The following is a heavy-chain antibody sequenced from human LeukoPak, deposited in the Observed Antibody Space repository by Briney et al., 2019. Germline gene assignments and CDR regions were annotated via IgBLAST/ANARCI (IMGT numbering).Heavy chain of an antibody. J-gene: IGHJ5*02. V-gene: IGHV4-38-2*01. D-gene: IGHD2-2*01. CDR3: ARRLIVVVPAARRDNWFDP. CDR2: IYHSVRT. CDR1: GYSLSSGYY. Sequence: SETLSLTSAVSGYSLSSGYYWGWIRQPPGKGLEWIGSIYHSVRTHYTPSLKSRVTISVDTSKNQFSLKLSSVTAADTAVYYCARRLIVVVPAARRDNWFDPWGQGTLVTVSS.